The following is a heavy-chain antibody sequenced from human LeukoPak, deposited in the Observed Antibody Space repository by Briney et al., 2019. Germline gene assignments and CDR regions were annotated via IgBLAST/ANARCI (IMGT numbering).Heavy chain of an antibody. Sequence: GGSLRLSCAASGFTFSSYSMNWVRQAPGKGLEWVSYISSSSSTIYYAVSVKGRFTISRDNAKNSLYLQMNSLRAEDTAVYYCARDRWRSGWYYYYYMDVWGKGTTVTVSS. D-gene: IGHD6-19*01. CDR1: GFTFSSYS. J-gene: IGHJ6*03. CDR2: ISSSSSTI. CDR3: ARDRWRSGWYYYYYMDV. V-gene: IGHV3-48*04.